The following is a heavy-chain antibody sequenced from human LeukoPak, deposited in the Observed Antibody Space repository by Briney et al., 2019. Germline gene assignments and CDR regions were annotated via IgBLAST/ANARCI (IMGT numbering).Heavy chain of an antibody. J-gene: IGHJ6*03. Sequence: PGGSLRLSCAASGFTFSRYAMTWVRQAPGKGLEWVSTISDRGDRTYYAGSVKGRFTISRDNAKNSLYLQMNSLRAEDTAVYYCARADCSGGSCYPYYMDVWGKGTTVTVSS. V-gene: IGHV3-23*01. CDR1: GFTFSRYA. CDR2: ISDRGDRT. D-gene: IGHD2-15*01. CDR3: ARADCSGGSCYPYYMDV.